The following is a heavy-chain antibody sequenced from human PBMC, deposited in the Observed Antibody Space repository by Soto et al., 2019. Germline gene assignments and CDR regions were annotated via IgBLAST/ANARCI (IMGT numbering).Heavy chain of an antibody. Sequence: QVQLVQSGAEVKKPGASVKVSCKASGYTFTSYDINWVRQANGQGLAWMGWMNRNSGNTDYAQKFQGRVTMTRNTGVFTDYMELSSLRSEVTAVYYCSSTFYGDHIHYWGQGTLVTVSS. J-gene: IGHJ4*02. CDR3: SSTFYGDHIHY. V-gene: IGHV1-8*01. D-gene: IGHD4-17*01. CDR2: MNRNSGNT. CDR1: GYTFTSYD.